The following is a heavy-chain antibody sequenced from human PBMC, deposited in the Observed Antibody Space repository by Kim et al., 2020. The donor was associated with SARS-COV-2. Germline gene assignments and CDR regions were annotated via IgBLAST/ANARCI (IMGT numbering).Heavy chain of an antibody. D-gene: IGHD3-16*01. CDR3: ARDLGVQSLYYYYGMDV. V-gene: IGHV3-30*01. Sequence: VKGRFTITRDNSKNTLYLQMNSLRAEDTAVYYCARDLGVQSLYYYYGMDVWGQGTTVTVSS. J-gene: IGHJ6*02.